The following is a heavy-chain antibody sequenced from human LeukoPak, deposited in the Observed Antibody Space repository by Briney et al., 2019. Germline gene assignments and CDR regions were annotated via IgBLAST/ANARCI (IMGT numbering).Heavy chain of an antibody. V-gene: IGHV3-74*01. J-gene: IGHJ4*02. D-gene: IGHD5-18*01. Sequence: GGSLRLSCAASGFTFSNYLMHWVRQTPGKGLVWISRISTDGSFTNYADSVKGRFTISRDNAKNSLYLQMNSLRAEDTAVYYCATVDTAMAAFDYWGQGTLVTVSS. CDR3: ATVDTAMAAFDY. CDR1: GFTFSNYL. CDR2: ISTDGSFT.